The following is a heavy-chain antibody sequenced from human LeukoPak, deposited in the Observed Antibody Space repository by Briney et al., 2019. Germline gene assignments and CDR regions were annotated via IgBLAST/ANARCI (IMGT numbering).Heavy chain of an antibody. V-gene: IGHV1-2*02. J-gene: IGHJ4*02. CDR2: INPNSGGT. Sequence: ASVKVSCKASGYPFTSYDINWVRQATGQGLEWMGWINPNSGGTNYAQKFQGRVTMTRDTSISTAYMELSRLRSDDTAVYYCARSLSFDYWGQGTLVTVSS. CDR1: GYPFTSYD. CDR3: ARSLSFDY.